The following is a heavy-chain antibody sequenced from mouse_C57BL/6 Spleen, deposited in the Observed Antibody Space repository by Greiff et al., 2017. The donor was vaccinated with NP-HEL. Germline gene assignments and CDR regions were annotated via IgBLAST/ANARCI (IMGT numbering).Heavy chain of an antibody. CDR3: ARHDSSGPFDY. Sequence: EVQLVESGGGLVKPGGSLKLSCAASGFTFSSYTMSWVRQTPEKRLEWVATISGGGGNTYYPDSVKGRFTISRDNAKNTLYLQMSSLRSEDTALYYCARHDSSGPFDYWGQGTTLTVSS. CDR1: GFTFSSYT. D-gene: IGHD3-2*02. V-gene: IGHV5-9*01. CDR2: ISGGGGNT. J-gene: IGHJ2*01.